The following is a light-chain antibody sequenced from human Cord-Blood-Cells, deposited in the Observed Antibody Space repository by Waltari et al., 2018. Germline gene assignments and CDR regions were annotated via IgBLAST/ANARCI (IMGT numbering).Light chain of an antibody. Sequence: QSALTQPPSASGSPGQSVTISCTGTSSDVGGYNYVSWYQQHPGKAPKLMIYDVSKRPSGVSNRFSGSKSGNTASLTISGLQAEDEADYYCSSYTSSSTFWVFGGGTKLTVL. CDR2: DVS. J-gene: IGLJ3*02. CDR3: SSYTSSSTFWV. V-gene: IGLV2-14*01. CDR1: SSDVGGYNY.